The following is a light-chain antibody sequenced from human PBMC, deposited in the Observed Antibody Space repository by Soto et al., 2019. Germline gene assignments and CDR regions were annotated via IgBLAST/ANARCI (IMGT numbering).Light chain of an antibody. CDR3: QQYGSSRWT. Sequence: ELVLTQSPGTPSLSPGERANFSCRASQSVSSSYLAWYQQKPGQAPRLLIYGASSRATGIPDRFSGSGPGTDFTLTISRLEPEDFAVYYCQQYGSSRWTFGQGTKVDIK. V-gene: IGKV3-20*01. CDR2: GAS. J-gene: IGKJ1*01. CDR1: QSVSSSY.